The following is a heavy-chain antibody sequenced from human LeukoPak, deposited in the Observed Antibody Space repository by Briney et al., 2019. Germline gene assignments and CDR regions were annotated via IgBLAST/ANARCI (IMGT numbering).Heavy chain of an antibody. CDR3: TRDRGGRWFGELLGFDN. CDR1: GFSFNDYI. V-gene: IGHV3-49*04. J-gene: IGHJ4*02. D-gene: IGHD3-10*01. CDR2: IRSSHHGATR. Sequence: GGSLRLSCQASGFSFNDYIMSWVRQAPGKGLEWIAFIRSSHHGATREYAASVKGRFIISRDDFKNIAYLQMDSLKTEDTGVYFCTRDRGGRWFGELLGFDNWGQGTLLTVSS.